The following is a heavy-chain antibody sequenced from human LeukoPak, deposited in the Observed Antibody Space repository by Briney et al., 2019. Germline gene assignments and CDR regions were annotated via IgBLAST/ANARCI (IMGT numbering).Heavy chain of an antibody. CDR2: INNRGTT. D-gene: IGHD4-17*01. CDR1: GGTFSGYH. CDR3: ASRGLHYGDYPAS. J-gene: IGHJ5*02. Sequence: PSETLSLTCAVYGGTFSGYHWSWIRQPPGKGLEWIGEINNRGTTNYNPSSKSRLTIILNTSKQQFSLRLITVLTADNAVYYCASRGLHYGDYPASWGQGTLVTVPS. V-gene: IGHV4-34*08.